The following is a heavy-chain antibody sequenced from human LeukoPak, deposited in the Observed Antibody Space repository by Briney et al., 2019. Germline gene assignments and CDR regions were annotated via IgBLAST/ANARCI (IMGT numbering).Heavy chain of an antibody. Sequence: SETLSLTCTVSGGSISSSSYYWGWIRQPPGKRLEWIGSIYYSGSTYYNPSLKSRVTISVDTSKNQFSLKLSSVTAADTAVYYCARVRSGVPAAPFDYWGQGTLVTVSS. CDR1: GGSISSSSYY. CDR3: ARVRSGVPAAPFDY. D-gene: IGHD2-2*01. J-gene: IGHJ4*02. V-gene: IGHV4-39*07. CDR2: IYYSGST.